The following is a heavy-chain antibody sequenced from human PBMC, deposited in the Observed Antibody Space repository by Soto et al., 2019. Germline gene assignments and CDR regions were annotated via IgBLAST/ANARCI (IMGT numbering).Heavy chain of an antibody. D-gene: IGHD1-26*01. CDR3: ARDRAPGGATSWGY. CDR1: GFTFSSYG. CDR2: IWYDGSNK. J-gene: IGHJ4*02. Sequence: QVQLVESGGGVVQPGRSLRLSCAASGFTFSSYGMHWVRQAPGKGLEWVAVIWYDGSNKYYADSVKGRFTISRDNSKNTLYLQMNSLRAEDTAVYYCARDRAPGGATSWGYWGQGTLVTVSS. V-gene: IGHV3-33*01.